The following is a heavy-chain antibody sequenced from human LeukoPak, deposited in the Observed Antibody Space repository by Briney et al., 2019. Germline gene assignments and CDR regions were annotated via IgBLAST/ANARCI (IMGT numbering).Heavy chain of an antibody. J-gene: IGHJ4*02. V-gene: IGHV1-46*01. CDR2: INPSGGST. CDR3: ARSHAYCGGDCYLGY. Sequence: ASVTVSYKASGYTFTNYYMHWVRQAPGQGREWMGIINPSGGSTSYAQKFQGRVTMTRDTSTSPVYMELSSLRSEDTAVYYCARSHAYCGGDCYLGYWGQGTLVTVSS. D-gene: IGHD2-21*02. CDR1: GYTFTNYY.